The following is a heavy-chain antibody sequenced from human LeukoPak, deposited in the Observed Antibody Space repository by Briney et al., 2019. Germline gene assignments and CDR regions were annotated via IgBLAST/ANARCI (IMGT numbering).Heavy chain of an antibody. D-gene: IGHD6-19*01. CDR2: INPSGGST. V-gene: IGHV1-46*01. CDR1: GYTFTSYY. J-gene: IGHJ4*02. CDR3: ARDQEQWLVDY. Sequence: ASVKVSCKASGYTFTSYYMHWVRQAPGQGLEWMGIINPSGGSTSYAQKFQGRVTMTRDMSTSTVYMELSSLRSEDTAVYYCARDQEQWLVDYWGLGTLVTVSS.